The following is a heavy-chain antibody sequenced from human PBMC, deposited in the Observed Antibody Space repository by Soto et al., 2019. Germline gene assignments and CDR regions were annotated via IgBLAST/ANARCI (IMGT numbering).Heavy chain of an antibody. V-gene: IGHV5-10-1*01. CDR3: ARQIYDSYTGPNFPYYLDS. D-gene: IGHD3-16*01. CDR2: IDPSDSQT. Sequence: GESLKVSCKGSGYSFAGYWITWVRQKPGKGLEWMGRIDPSDSQTYYSPSFRGHVTISVTKSITTVFLQWSSLRASDTAMYYCARQIYDSYTGPNFPYYLDSWGQGTSVTVSS. J-gene: IGHJ4*02. CDR1: GYSFAGYW.